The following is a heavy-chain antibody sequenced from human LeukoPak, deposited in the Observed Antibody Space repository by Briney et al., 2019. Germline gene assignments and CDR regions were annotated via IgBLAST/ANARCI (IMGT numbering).Heavy chain of an antibody. D-gene: IGHD1-26*01. CDR2: FSGETNAT. Sequence: GGSLRLSCAAFEFSLRSYSVNWVRQAPGKGLEWVSFFSGETNATYYADSVKGRFTVAGDNAQNSLYLHMNNLRAEDTAVYYCAKDGPTIVGATVFDYWGQGTLVTVSS. J-gene: IGHJ4*02. V-gene: IGHV3-21*06. CDR3: AKDGPTIVGATVFDY. CDR1: EFSLRSYS.